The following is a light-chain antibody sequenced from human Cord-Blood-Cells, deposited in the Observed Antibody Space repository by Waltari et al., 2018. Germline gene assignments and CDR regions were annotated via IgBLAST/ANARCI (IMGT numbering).Light chain of an antibody. Sequence: SALTQPASVSGSPGQSITIPCTGTRSDVGRYSLVSWYQQHPGKAPKLLIYEVSKRPSGVSNRFSGSKSGNTASLTISELQAEDEADYYCCSYAGSSTYVFGTGTKVTVL. J-gene: IGLJ1*01. CDR3: CSYAGSSTYV. V-gene: IGLV2-23*02. CDR2: EVS. CDR1: RSDVGRYSL.